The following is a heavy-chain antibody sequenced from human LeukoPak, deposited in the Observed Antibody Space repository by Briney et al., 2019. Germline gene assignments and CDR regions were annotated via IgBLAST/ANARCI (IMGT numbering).Heavy chain of an antibody. CDR2: IKQDGSIK. Sequence: PGGSLRLSCAASGFTFSSYWMSWVRQAPGKGLEWVANIKQDGSIKYYADSVKGRFTISRDNSKNTLYLQMNSLRAEDTAVYYCARGYYYDSSGYSSFDYWGQGTLVTVSS. V-gene: IGHV3-7*01. CDR3: ARGYYYDSSGYSSFDY. CDR1: GFTFSSYW. J-gene: IGHJ4*02. D-gene: IGHD3-22*01.